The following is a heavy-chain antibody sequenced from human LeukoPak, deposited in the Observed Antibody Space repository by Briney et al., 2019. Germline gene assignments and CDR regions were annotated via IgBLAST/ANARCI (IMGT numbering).Heavy chain of an antibody. CDR2: ISSSSSYI. CDR1: GFSFSTYW. J-gene: IGHJ4*02. Sequence: GGSLRLSCAASGFSFSTYWMHWVRQAPGKGLEWVSSISSSSSYIYYADSVKGRFTISRDNAKNSLYLQMNSLRAEDTAVYYCAREEGFDYWGQGTLVTVSS. CDR3: AREEGFDY. V-gene: IGHV3-21*01.